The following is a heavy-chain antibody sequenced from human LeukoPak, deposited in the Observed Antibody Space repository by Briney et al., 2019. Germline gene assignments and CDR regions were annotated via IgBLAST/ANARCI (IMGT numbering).Heavy chain of an antibody. CDR2: IFPGDSDT. J-gene: IGHJ3*02. CDR3: ARQRGPRDAFDI. Sequence: GESLKISCKTSGYSFSTYWIGWVRQMPGKGLEWMGIIFPGDSDTTYSPSFQGQVTISADESISTAYLQWSSLKASDTAMYYCARQRGPRDAFDIWGQGTMVTVSS. D-gene: IGHD3-10*01. V-gene: IGHV5-51*01. CDR1: GYSFSTYW.